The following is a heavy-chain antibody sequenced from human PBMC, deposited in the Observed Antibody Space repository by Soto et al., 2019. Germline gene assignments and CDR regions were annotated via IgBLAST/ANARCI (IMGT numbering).Heavy chain of an antibody. V-gene: IGHV1-2*06. D-gene: IGHD2-8*01. J-gene: IGHJ6*02. Sequence: QVQLVQSGSDVKKPGASVKVSCRASGYTFTDYHIHWLRQAPGHALEWMGRISPKSGGIHSAQKFQGRVTLTTDTSTSTAYMELRRLRSDETSVYYCARGVSTESSNGVCSWNYHHEMDVWGQGTTVAVS. CDR1: GYTFTDYH. CDR2: ISPKSGGI. CDR3: ARGVSTESSNGVCSWNYHHEMDV.